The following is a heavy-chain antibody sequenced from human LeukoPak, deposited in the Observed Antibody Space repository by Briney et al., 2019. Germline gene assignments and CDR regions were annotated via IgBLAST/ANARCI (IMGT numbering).Heavy chain of an antibody. J-gene: IGHJ3*02. CDR2: INHSGST. D-gene: IGHD2-15*01. CDR3: ARTPRYHSKSAFDI. CDR1: GGTFSGYY. V-gene: IGHV4-34*01. Sequence: PSETLSLTCAVYGGTFSGYYWSWIRQPPGKGLEWIGEINHSGSTNYNPSLKSRVTISVDTSKNQFSLKLSSVTAADTAVYYCARTPRYHSKSAFDIWGQGTMVTVSS.